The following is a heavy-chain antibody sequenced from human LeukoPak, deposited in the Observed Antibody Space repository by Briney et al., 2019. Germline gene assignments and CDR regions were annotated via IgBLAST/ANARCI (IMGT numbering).Heavy chain of an antibody. D-gene: IGHD6-13*01. J-gene: IGHJ4*02. CDR2: ISSSSSYI. Sequence: GSLRLSCAASGFPFSSYSMNWVRQAPGKGLEWVSSISSSSSYIYYADSVKGRFTISRDNAKNSLYLQMNSLRAEDTAVYYCAREGGIAAFDYWGQGTLVTVSS. V-gene: IGHV3-21*01. CDR1: GFPFSSYS. CDR3: AREGGIAAFDY.